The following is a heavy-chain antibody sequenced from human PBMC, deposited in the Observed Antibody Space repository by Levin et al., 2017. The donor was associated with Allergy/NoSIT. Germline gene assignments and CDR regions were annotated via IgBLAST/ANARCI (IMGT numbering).Heavy chain of an antibody. CDR3: ARDPYPWRFFDY. D-gene: IGHD1-1*01. CDR2: ISYDGSNK. V-gene: IGHV3-30-3*01. J-gene: IGHJ4*02. Sequence: PGGSLRLSCAASGFTFSSYAMHWVRQAPGKGLEWVAVISYDGSNKYYADSVKGRFTISRDNSKNTLYLQMNSLRAEDTAVYYCARDPYPWRFFDYWGQGTLVTVSS. CDR1: GFTFSSYA.